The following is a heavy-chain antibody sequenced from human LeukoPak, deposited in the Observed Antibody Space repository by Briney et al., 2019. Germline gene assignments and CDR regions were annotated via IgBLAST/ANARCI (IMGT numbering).Heavy chain of an antibody. D-gene: IGHD5-18*01. CDR3: ARLRGYSYGHRADYFDY. J-gene: IGHJ4*02. CDR2: IYYSGST. V-gene: IGHV4-59*01. CDR1: GGSISSYY. Sequence: SETLSLTCTVSGGSISSYYWSWIRQPPGKGLEWIGYIYYSGSTDYNPSLKSRVTISVDTSKNQFSLKLSSVTAADTAVYYCARLRGYSYGHRADYFDYWGQGTLVTVSS.